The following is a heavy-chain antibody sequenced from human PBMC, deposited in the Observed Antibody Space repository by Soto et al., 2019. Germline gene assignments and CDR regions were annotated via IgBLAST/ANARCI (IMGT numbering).Heavy chain of an antibody. CDR2: IYYSGST. Sequence: SETLSLTCTVSGGSISSGDYYWSCIRQPPGKGLDWIGYIYYSGSTYYNPSLKSRVTISVDTSKNQFSLKLSSVTAADTAVYYCAREEARTMVRGVIIPKGVFDYWGQGTLVTVSS. J-gene: IGHJ4*02. CDR1: GGSISSGDYY. D-gene: IGHD3-10*01. V-gene: IGHV4-30-4*01. CDR3: AREEARTMVRGVIIPKGVFDY.